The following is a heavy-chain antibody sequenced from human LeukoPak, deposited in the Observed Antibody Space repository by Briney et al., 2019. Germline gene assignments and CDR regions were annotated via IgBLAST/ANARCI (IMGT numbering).Heavy chain of an antibody. CDR3: ARVDLDSSGWYNWFDP. V-gene: IGHV4-59*12. Sequence: PSETLSLTCTVSGGSISSYYWNWIRQPPGKGLEWIGYISYSGSTNYNPSLKSRVTISVDTSKNQFSLKLSSVTAADTAVYYCARVDLDSSGWYNWFDPWGQGTLVTVSS. CDR1: GGSISSYY. J-gene: IGHJ5*02. D-gene: IGHD6-19*01. CDR2: ISYSGST.